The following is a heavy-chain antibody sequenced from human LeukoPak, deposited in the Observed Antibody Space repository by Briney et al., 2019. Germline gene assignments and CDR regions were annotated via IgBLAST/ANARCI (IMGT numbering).Heavy chain of an antibody. CDR3: ATPTIPYIQLWFRGPRWRFDY. D-gene: IGHD5-18*01. CDR2: IIPIFGTA. Sequence: ASVKVSCKASGGTFSSYAISWVRQAPGQGLEWMGGIIPIFGTANYAQKFQGRVTITADKSTSTAYMELSSLRSEDTAVYYCATPTIPYIQLWFRGPRWRFDYWGQGTLVTVSS. J-gene: IGHJ4*02. V-gene: IGHV1-69*06. CDR1: GGTFSSYA.